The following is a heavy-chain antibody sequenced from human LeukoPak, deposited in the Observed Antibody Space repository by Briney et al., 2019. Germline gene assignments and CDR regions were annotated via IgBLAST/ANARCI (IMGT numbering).Heavy chain of an antibody. CDR2: LSASGGST. V-gene: IGHV3-23*01. D-gene: IGHD6-19*01. J-gene: IGHJ4*02. CDR3: AKDLGWYFDY. CDR1: GFAFSTYA. Sequence: GGSLRLSCAASGFAFSTYAMSWLRQAPGKGLEWVSALSASGGSTYYADSVKGRFTISRDNSKNTLYLRMSSLRAEDTAVYYCAKDLGWYFDYWGQGILVTVSS.